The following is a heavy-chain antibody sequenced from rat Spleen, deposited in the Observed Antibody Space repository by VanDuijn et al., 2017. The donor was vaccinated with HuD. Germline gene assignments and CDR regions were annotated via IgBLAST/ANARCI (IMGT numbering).Heavy chain of an antibody. CDR3: ARQRGHTMGPFDY. J-gene: IGHJ2*01. CDR1: GFTFSNYD. CDR2: IRPSGDGT. D-gene: IGHD1-7*01. V-gene: IGHV5-25*01. Sequence: EVQLVASGGGLVQPGGSLKLSCAASGFTFSNYDMAWVRQAPTKGLEWVASIRPSGDGTYYRDSVKGRFTVSRDNAKSTLYLQMDSLRSEDTATYYWARQRGHTMGPFDYWGQGVQVTVSS.